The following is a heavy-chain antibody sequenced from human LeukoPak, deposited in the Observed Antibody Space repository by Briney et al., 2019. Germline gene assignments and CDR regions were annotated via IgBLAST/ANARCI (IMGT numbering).Heavy chain of an antibody. Sequence: LETLSLTCNVSGGSIFSHYWTWIRQPPGKGLEWIGYIHYSGSTKYNPSLKSRVTISLDTSNIQFSLRLSSVTAADTAVYYCAGGFGVDSRFDSWGQGSLVTVSA. D-gene: IGHD3-3*01. V-gene: IGHV4-59*11. J-gene: IGHJ4*02. CDR2: IHYSGST. CDR3: AGGFGVDSRFDS. CDR1: GGSIFSHY.